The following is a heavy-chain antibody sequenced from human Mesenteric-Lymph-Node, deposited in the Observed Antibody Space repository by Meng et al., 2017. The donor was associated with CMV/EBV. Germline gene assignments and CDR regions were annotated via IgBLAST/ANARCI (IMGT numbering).Heavy chain of an antibody. CDR2: IDSSSGIL. J-gene: IGHJ5*02. CDR1: GFIFSNFG. CDR3: ARVPRQYDNWSDP. Sequence: GGSLRLSCAASGFIFSNFGMNWLRQAPGEGLEWVSYIDSSSGILHYRDSVKGRFTVSRDTAENLLYLQMNSLRVEATAVYYCARVPRQYDNWSDPWGQGTLVTVSS. V-gene: IGHV3-48*04. D-gene: IGHD2-8*01.